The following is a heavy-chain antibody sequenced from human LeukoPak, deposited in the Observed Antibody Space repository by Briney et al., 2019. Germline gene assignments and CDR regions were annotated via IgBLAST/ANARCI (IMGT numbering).Heavy chain of an antibody. Sequence: PGGSLRLSCAASGFTFSSYAMTWVRQAPGKGLEWVSAIGSTGTTTYYADSVKGRFTISRDNSKNTLYLQMNGLRAEDTALYYCATTPGWLSHWGQGTLVTVSS. CDR2: IGSTGTTT. CDR3: ATTPGWLSH. D-gene: IGHD3-9*01. J-gene: IGHJ4*02. V-gene: IGHV3-23*01. CDR1: GFTFSSYA.